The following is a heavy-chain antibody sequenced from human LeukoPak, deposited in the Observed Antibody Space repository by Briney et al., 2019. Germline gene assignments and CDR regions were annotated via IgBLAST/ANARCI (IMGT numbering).Heavy chain of an antibody. CDR1: GGSISSSSYY. D-gene: IGHD4-11*01. CDR3: ARDRDYLMGYYGMDV. CDR2: IYYSGST. Sequence: SETLSLTCTVSGGSISSSSYYWGWIRQPPGKGLEWIGSIYYSGSTYYNPSLKSRVTISVDTSKNQFSLKLSSVTAADMAVYYCARDRDYLMGYYGMDVWGQGTKVTVSS. V-gene: IGHV4-39*07. J-gene: IGHJ6*02.